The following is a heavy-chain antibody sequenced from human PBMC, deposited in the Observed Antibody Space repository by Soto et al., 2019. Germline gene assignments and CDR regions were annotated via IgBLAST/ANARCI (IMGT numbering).Heavy chain of an antibody. V-gene: IGHV5-51*01. CDR1: GYSFAGYW. D-gene: IGHD1-20*01. Sequence: PGESLKISCKGSGYSFAGYWIGWVRQMPGKGLDWMGVIYPGDSGTRYSPAFQGQVSISADKSIDTAYVQWSSLEASDTAMYYCARRPGISGASDPFDIWGQGTMVTVSS. J-gene: IGHJ3*02. CDR3: ARRPGISGASDPFDI. CDR2: IYPGDSGT.